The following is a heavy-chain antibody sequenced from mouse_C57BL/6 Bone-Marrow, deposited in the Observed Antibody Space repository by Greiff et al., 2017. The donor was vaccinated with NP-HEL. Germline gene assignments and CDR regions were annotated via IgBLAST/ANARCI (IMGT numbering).Heavy chain of an antibody. J-gene: IGHJ4*01. CDR1: GYTFTSYW. CDR2: INPSNGGT. CDR3: ARKSGGYYYAMDY. V-gene: IGHV1-53*01. Sequence: QVQLQQPGTELVKPGASVKLSCKASGYTFTSYWMHWVKQRPGQGLEWIGNINPSNGGTNYNEKFKSKATLTVDKSSSTAYMQLSSLTSEVSAVYYCARKSGGYYYAMDYWGQGTSVTVSS.